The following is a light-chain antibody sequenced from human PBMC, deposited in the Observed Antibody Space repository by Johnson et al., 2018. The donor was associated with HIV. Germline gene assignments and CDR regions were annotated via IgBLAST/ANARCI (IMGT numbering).Light chain of an antibody. CDR3: GSWDSSLSGDV. V-gene: IGLV1-51*02. Sequence: QSVLTQPPSVSAAPGQKVTISCYGSSSNVGLNYVSWYQQLPGTAPKLLIYQNNKRPSGIPDRFSGSKSGTSATLGITGLQTGDEADDYCGSWDSSLSGDVFVTGTRVTVL. CDR1: SSNVGLNY. J-gene: IGLJ1*01. CDR2: QNN.